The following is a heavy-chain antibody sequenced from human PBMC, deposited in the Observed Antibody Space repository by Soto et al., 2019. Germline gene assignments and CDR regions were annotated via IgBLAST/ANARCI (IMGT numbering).Heavy chain of an antibody. V-gene: IGHV3-9*01. Sequence: GGSLRLSCAASGLTFDDYAMHWVRQAPGKGLEWVSGISWNSGSIGYADSVKGRFTISRDNAKNSLYLQMNSLRAEDTALYYCAKDILKTYDILTGQLAQGFDYWGQGTLVTVSS. J-gene: IGHJ4*02. D-gene: IGHD3-9*01. CDR3: AKDILKTYDILTGQLAQGFDY. CDR1: GLTFDDYA. CDR2: ISWNSGSI.